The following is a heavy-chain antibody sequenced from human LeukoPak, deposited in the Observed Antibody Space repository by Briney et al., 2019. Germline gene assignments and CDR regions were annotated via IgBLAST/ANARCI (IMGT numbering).Heavy chain of an antibody. D-gene: IGHD4-17*01. Sequence: PGGSLRLSCAASGFTFSSYSMNWVRQSPGKGLEWVSSISSSSSYIYYADSVKGRFTISRDNAKNSLYLQMNSLRAEDTAVYYCERDDGYYSPFDYWGQGTLVTVSS. CDR1: GFTFSSYS. J-gene: IGHJ4*02. CDR3: ERDDGYYSPFDY. V-gene: IGHV3-21*01. CDR2: ISSSSSYI.